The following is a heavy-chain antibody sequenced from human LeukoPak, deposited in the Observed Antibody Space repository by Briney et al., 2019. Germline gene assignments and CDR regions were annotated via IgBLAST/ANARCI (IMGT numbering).Heavy chain of an antibody. J-gene: IGHJ4*02. CDR3: AKHPLAGGNFDY. CDR2: INPNSGGP. V-gene: IGHV3-23*01. D-gene: IGHD3-16*01. Sequence: PGGPLRLSCAASGFTFSSYAMSWVRQTPGKGLEWLSAINPNSGGPFYAGSVQGRFTMSRDNSKNTLYLQMSSLRVEDTAIYYCAKHPLAGGNFDYWGQGTLVTVSS. CDR1: GFTFSSYA.